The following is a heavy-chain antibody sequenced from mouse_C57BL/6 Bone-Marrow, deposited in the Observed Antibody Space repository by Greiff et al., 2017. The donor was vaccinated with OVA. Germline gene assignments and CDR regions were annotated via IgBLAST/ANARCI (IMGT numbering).Heavy chain of an antibody. D-gene: IGHD2-1*01. CDR3: ARGDGNYGYCDV. J-gene: IGHJ1*03. V-gene: IGHV1-4*01. CDR2: INPSSGYT. CDR1: GYTFTSYT. Sequence: QVQLKQSGAELARPGASVKMSCKASGYTFTSYTMHWVKQRPGQGLEWIGYINPSSGYTKYNQKFKDKATLTADKSSSTAYMQLSSLTSEDSAVYYCARGDGNYGYCDVWGTGTTVTVSS.